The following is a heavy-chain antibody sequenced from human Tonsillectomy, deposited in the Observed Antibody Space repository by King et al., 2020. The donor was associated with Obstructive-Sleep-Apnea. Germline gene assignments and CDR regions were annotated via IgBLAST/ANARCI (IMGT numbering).Heavy chain of an antibody. J-gene: IGHJ4*02. V-gene: IGHV1-18*01. CDR3: ARVNQAAAWSFDY. Sequence: QLVQSGGEVKKPGASVKVSCKASGYTFATYGVTWVRQAPGQGLEWMGWITAYNGNTKYAQNFQVRVTMTTDTSTSTAYMELGSLRSDDTAVDYCARVNQAAAWSFDYWGQGTLVTVSS. CDR1: GYTFATYG. CDR2: ITAYNGNT. D-gene: IGHD6-13*01.